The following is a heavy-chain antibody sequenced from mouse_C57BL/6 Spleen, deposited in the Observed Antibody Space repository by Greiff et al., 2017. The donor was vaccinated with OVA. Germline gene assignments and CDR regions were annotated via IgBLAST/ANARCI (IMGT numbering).Heavy chain of an antibody. D-gene: IGHD1-1*01. CDR2: IYPRSGNT. Sequence: VQLQESGAELARPGASVKLSCKASGYTFTSYGISWVKQRTGQGLEWIGEIYPRSGNTYYNEKFNGKATLTADKSSSTAYMELRSLTSEDSAVYFCARGITTVEYWYFDVWGTGTTVTVSS. CDR1: GYTFTSYG. CDR3: ARGITTVEYWYFDV. J-gene: IGHJ1*03. V-gene: IGHV1-81*01.